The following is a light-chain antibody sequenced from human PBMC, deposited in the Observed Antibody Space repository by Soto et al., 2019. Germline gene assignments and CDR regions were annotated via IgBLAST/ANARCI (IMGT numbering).Light chain of an antibody. CDR2: DVS. V-gene: IGLV2-11*01. CDR1: SSDVGGYNY. Sequence: QSALTQPRSVSGSPGQSVTISCTGTSSDVGGYNYVSWYQHHPGKAPKLMIYDVSQRPSGVPDRFSGSKSVNTASLTISGLQAEDEADYYCCSYAGTYTYVFGPGTKLTVL. CDR3: CSYAGTYTYV. J-gene: IGLJ1*01.